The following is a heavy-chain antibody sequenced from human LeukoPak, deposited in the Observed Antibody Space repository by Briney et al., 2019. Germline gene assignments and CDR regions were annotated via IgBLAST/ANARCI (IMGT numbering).Heavy chain of an antibody. Sequence: SVKVSCKASGGTFSSYAISWVRQAPGQGLEWMGGIIPIFGTANYAQKFQGRVTITTDESTSTAYMELSSLRSEDTAVYYCARDRIAARPSPRDAFDIWGQGTMVTVSS. CDR1: GGTFSSYA. D-gene: IGHD6-6*01. J-gene: IGHJ3*02. CDR3: ARDRIAARPSPRDAFDI. CDR2: IIPIFGTA. V-gene: IGHV1-69*05.